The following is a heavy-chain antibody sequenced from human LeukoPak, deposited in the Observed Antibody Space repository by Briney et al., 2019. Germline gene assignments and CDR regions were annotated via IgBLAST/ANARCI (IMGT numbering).Heavy chain of an antibody. V-gene: IGHV4-31*03. CDR2: IYYSGST. Sequence: SETLSLTCTVSGGSISSGGYYWSWIRQHPGKGLEWIGYIYYSGSTYYNPSLKSRVTISVDTSKNQFSLKLSSVTAADTAVYYCAREKGNYDFWSGYRYYYYYYMDVWGKGTTVTVSS. CDR3: AREKGNYDFWSGYRYYYYYYMDV. CDR1: GGSISSGGYY. J-gene: IGHJ6*03. D-gene: IGHD3-3*01.